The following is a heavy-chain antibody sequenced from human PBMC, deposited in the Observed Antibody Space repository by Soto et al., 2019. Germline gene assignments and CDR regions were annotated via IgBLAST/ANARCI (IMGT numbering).Heavy chain of an antibody. Sequence: PSETLSLTCTVSGGSISSYYWSWIRQPPGKGLEWIGSIYYSGSTYYNPSLKSRVTISVDTSKNQFSLKLSSVTAADTAVYYCASAEGGSIAADGTGFGYWGQGTLVTVSS. D-gene: IGHD6-13*01. CDR2: IYYSGST. J-gene: IGHJ4*02. CDR1: GGSISSYY. V-gene: IGHV4-59*05. CDR3: ASAEGGSIAADGTGFGY.